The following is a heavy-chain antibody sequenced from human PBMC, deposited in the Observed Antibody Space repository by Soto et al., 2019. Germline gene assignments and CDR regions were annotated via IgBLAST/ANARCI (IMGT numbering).Heavy chain of an antibody. D-gene: IGHD2-2*01. CDR2: ISSSGSTI. J-gene: IGHJ6*03. CDR1: GFTFSDYY. Sequence: GGSLRLSCAASGFTFSDYYMSWIRQAPGKGLEWVSYISSSGSTIYYADSVKGRFTISRDNAKNSLYLQMNSLRAEDNALYYCARASLGYCSSTSCYPAYYYYYYYMDVWGKGTTVTVSS. CDR3: ARASLGYCSSTSCYPAYYYYYYYMDV. V-gene: IGHV3-11*01.